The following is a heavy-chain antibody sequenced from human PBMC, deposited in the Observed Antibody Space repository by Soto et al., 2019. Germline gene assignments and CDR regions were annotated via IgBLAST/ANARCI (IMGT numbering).Heavy chain of an antibody. CDR2: INHSGST. V-gene: IGHV4-34*01. D-gene: IGHD6-13*01. J-gene: IGHJ4*02. Sequence: SETLSLTCAVYGGSFSGYYWSWIRQPPGKGLEWIGEINHSGSTNYNPSLKSRVTISVDTSKNQFSLKLSSVTAADTAVYYCAITPPPRYSSSWYTYIDYWGQGTLVTVSS. CDR3: AITPPPRYSSSWYTYIDY. CDR1: GGSFSGYY.